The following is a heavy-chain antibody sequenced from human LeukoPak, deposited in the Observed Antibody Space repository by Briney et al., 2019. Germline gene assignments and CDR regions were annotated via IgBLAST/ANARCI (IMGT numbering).Heavy chain of an antibody. J-gene: IGHJ1*01. CDR1: GFIFSDYA. V-gene: IGHV3-23*01. CDR2: ISDNGGGT. Sequence: PGDSLRLYCTASGFIFSDYAMSWVRQAPGEGLEWVSSISDNGGGTYYADSVKGRFTISRDNSKNTLFLQMNSLRAEDSAVYYCAADRERDPSCYYLVGGQGTLIIVSS. D-gene: IGHD3-22*01. CDR3: AADRERDPSCYYLV.